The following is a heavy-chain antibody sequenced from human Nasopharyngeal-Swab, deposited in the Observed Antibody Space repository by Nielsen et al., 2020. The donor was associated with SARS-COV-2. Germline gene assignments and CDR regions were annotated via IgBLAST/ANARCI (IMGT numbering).Heavy chain of an antibody. V-gene: IGHV7-4-1*02. J-gene: IGHJ4*02. CDR3: ARGSNGYDTSGFDY. Sequence: ASVKVSCKASGYTFTNYAMNWVRQAPGQGLEWMGWINTNTGNPMYAQGFTGRLVFSLDTSVSTAYLQISSLKAEDTAVYYCARGSNGYDTSGFDYWGQGTLATVSS. CDR1: GYTFTNYA. CDR2: INTNTGNP. D-gene: IGHD3-22*01.